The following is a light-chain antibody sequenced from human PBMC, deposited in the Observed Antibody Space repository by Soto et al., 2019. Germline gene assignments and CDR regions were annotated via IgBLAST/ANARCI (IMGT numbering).Light chain of an antibody. J-gene: IGKJ1*01. CDR3: QQYNTFWT. Sequence: DIQMTQSPSTLSASVGDRVTITCRASQSIGNWLAWYQQKPGKAPKLLIYDASTLESGVPSRFSGSGSGTEFTLTISSLQPDDSATYYCQQYNTFWTFGQGTKVDIK. CDR1: QSIGNW. V-gene: IGKV1-5*01. CDR2: DAS.